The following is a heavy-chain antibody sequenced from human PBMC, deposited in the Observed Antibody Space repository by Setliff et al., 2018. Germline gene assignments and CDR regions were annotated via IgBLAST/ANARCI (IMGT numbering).Heavy chain of an antibody. CDR2: ISGSGGGT. J-gene: IGHJ4*02. Sequence: GGSLRLSCAASGFTFSSYAMSWVRQAPGKGLEWVPAISGSGGGTPYADSVKGRFTISRDNSKNTLYLQMNGLRAEDTAIYYCAGDPPGPHLVYTYWGQGALVTVSS. V-gene: IGHV3-23*01. CDR1: GFTFSSYA. D-gene: IGHD3-16*01. CDR3: AGDPPGPHLVYTY.